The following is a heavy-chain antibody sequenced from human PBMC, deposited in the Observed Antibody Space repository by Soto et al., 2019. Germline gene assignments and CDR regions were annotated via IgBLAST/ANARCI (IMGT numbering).Heavy chain of an antibody. CDR1: GFTFSSYA. D-gene: IGHD3-16*02. Sequence: PGGSLRLSCAASGFTFSSYAMSWVRQAPGKGLEWVSAISGSGGSTYYADSVKGRFTISRDNSKNTLYLQMNSLRAEDTAVYYCAKDPSMITFGGVIVSEGYYFDYWGQGTLVTVSS. V-gene: IGHV3-23*01. CDR3: AKDPSMITFGGVIVSEGYYFDY. CDR2: ISGSGGST. J-gene: IGHJ4*02.